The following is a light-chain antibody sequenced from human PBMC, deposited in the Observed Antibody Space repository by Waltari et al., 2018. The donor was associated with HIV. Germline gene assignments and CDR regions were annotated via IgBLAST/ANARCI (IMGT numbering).Light chain of an antibody. J-gene: IGLJ2*01. V-gene: IGLV1-44*01. CDR3: AAWDDSLNGVV. Sequence: QSVLTQPPSASGTPGQRVTTSCSGSSPNIGSNTVNWYQQLPGTAPKLLSYSNNQRPSGVADRFSGSKSGTSASLAISGLQSEDEADYYCAAWDDSLNGVVFGGGTKLTVL. CDR2: SNN. CDR1: SPNIGSNT.